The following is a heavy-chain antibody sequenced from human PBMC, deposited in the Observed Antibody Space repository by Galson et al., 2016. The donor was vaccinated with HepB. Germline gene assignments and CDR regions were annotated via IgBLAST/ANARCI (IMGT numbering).Heavy chain of an antibody. CDR1: GFTVSSNY. Sequence: SLRLSCAASGFTVSSNYMSWVRQAPGKGLEWVSIMYSGGSPFYADSVKGRSTISRDTPRNTLYLQMNSLRAEDTAVYYCTRDRGFWSGYSGASYRYGMDDWGQGTLVTVSS. D-gene: IGHD3-3*01. V-gene: IGHV3-53*01. CDR2: MYSGGSP. J-gene: IGHJ4*02. CDR3: TRDRGFWSGYSGASYRYGMDD.